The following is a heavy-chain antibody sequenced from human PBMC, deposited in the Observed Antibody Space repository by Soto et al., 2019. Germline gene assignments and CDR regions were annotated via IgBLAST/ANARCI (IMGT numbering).Heavy chain of an antibody. D-gene: IGHD4-17*01. J-gene: IGHJ6*03. CDR3: AKGNFDYGDYYYYYYMDV. Sequence: GGSLRLSCAASGFTFSSYAMSWVRQAPGKGLEWVSAISGSGGSTYYADSVKGRFTISRDNSKNTLYLQMNSLRAEDTAVYYCAKGNFDYGDYYYYYYMDVWGKGTTVTVSS. CDR2: ISGSGGST. V-gene: IGHV3-23*01. CDR1: GFTFSSYA.